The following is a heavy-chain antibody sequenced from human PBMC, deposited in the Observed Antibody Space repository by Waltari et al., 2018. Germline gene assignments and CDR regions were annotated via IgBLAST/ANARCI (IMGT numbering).Heavy chain of an antibody. D-gene: IGHD4-17*01. Sequence: VQLLESGGGLVQSGGSLRLSCAASGFTFRSYAMNWVRQAPGKGVDWVSVISGSGGSTDYADSVKGLFTISRDNSKNTLYLQMNNLRVEDTAVYYCASSLYGDYTQIWGRVFDYWGQGTLVTVSS. CDR3: ASSLYGDYTQIWGRVFDY. CDR1: GFTFRSYA. V-gene: IGHV3-23*01. J-gene: IGHJ4*02. CDR2: ISGSGGST.